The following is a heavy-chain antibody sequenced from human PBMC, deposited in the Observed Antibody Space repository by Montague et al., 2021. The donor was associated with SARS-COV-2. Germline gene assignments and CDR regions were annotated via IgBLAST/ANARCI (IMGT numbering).Heavy chain of an antibody. CDR3: ARDGSYDSSGYPFPHYFFDY. CDR1: GGSISTYY. D-gene: IGHD3-22*01. Sequence: SETLSLTCSVSGGSISTYYWSWIRQPPGKGLEWIGYVSFSGDTIYNPSLKGRVTISVDTSKHQFSLGLSSVTAADTAVYYCARDGSYDSSGYPFPHYFFDYWGQGALVIVSS. V-gene: IGHV4-59*13. J-gene: IGHJ4*02. CDR2: VSFSGDT.